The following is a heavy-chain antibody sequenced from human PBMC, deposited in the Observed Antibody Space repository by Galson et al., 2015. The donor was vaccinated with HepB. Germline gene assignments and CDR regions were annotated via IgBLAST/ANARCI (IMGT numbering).Heavy chain of an antibody. D-gene: IGHD6-13*01. CDR3: GYQSYYYYGMDV. V-gene: IGHV3-73*01. J-gene: IGHJ6*02. CDR1: GFTFSGSA. CDR2: IRSKANSYAT. Sequence: SLRLSCAASGFTFSGSAMHWVRQASGKGLEWVGRIRSKANSYATAYAASVKGRFTISRDDSKNTAYLQMNSLKTEDTAVYYCGYQSYYYYGMDVWGQGTTVTVSS.